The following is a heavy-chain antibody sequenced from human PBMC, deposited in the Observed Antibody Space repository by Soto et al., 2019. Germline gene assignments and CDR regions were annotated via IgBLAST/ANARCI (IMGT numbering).Heavy chain of an antibody. CDR2: ISAYNGNT. CDR1: GYPFTSYG. D-gene: IGHD3-22*01. CDR3: ARDRGITMIVAPSDAFDI. J-gene: IGHJ3*02. V-gene: IGHV1-18*01. Sequence: GASVKVSCKASGYPFTSYGISWVRQAPGQGLEWMGWISAYNGNTNYAQKLQGRVTMTTDTSASTAYMELSSLRSEDTAVYYCARDRGITMIVAPSDAFDIWGQGTMVTVSS.